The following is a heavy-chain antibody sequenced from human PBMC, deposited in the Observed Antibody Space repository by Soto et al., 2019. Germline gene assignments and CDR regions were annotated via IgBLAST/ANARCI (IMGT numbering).Heavy chain of an antibody. V-gene: IGHV3-21*01. Sequence: EVLLLESGGGLVQPGGSLGLSCAASGFTFDSPYSHGMSWVRQSPGKGPEWVSYISSSSSYTNYADSVKGRFTISRDNAKNSLYLQMNSLRAEDTAVYYCARDLAHYYDSSGSIPYYFDYWGQGTLVTVSS. CDR3: ARDLAHYYDSSGSIPYYFDY. CDR1: GFTFDSPYSHG. CDR2: ISSSSSYT. J-gene: IGHJ4*02. D-gene: IGHD3-22*01.